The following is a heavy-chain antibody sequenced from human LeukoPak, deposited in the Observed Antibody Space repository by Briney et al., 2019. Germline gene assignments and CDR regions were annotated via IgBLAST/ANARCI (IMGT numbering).Heavy chain of an antibody. D-gene: IGHD2-15*01. CDR2: INHSGST. CDR3: AREVPPRYCSGGSCYRGYYYYYYYMDV. J-gene: IGHJ6*03. Sequence: SETLSLTCAVYGGSFSGYYWSWIRQPPGKGLGWIGEINHSGSTNYNPSLKSRVTISVDTSKNQFSLKLSSVTAADTAVYYCAREVPPRYCSGGSCYRGYYYYYYYMDVWGKGTTVTISS. V-gene: IGHV4-34*01. CDR1: GGSFSGYY.